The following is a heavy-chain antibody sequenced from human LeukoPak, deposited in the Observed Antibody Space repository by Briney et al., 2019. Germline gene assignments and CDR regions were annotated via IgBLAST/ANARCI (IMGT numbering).Heavy chain of an antibody. CDR3: ARLGVAVAAVDY. CDR2: IYYSGST. CDR1: GGSISSSSYY. V-gene: IGHV4-39*01. J-gene: IGHJ4*02. D-gene: IGHD6-19*01. Sequence: SETLSLTCTVSGGSISSSSYYWGWIRQPPGKGLEWIGSIYYSGSTYYNPSLKSRVTISVDTSKNQFSLKLSSVTAADTAVYYCARLGVAVAAVDYWGQGTLVTVSS.